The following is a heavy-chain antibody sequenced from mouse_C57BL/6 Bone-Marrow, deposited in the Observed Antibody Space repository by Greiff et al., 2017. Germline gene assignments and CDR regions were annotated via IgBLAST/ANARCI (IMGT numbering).Heavy chain of an antibody. Sequence: VNLVESGGGLVKPGGSLKLSCAASGFTFSDYGMHWVRQAPEKGLEWVAYISSGSSTIYYADTVKGRFTISRDNAKNTLVLQMTSLRSEDTAMYYCARSSDGYYWYFDVWGTGTTVTVSS. V-gene: IGHV5-17*01. CDR2: ISSGSSTI. CDR1: GFTFSDYG. D-gene: IGHD2-3*01. CDR3: ARSSDGYYWYFDV. J-gene: IGHJ1*03.